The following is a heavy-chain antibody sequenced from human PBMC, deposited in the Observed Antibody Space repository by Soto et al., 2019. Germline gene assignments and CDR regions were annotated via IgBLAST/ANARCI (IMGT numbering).Heavy chain of an antibody. CDR1: GFTFSSYG. Sequence: QVQLVESGGGVVQPGRSLRLSCAASGFTFSSYGMHWVRQAPGKGLEWVAVIWYDGSNKYYADSVKGRFTISRDNSKNTMYLQMNSLRAEDTAVYYCARGVHGSHDYWGQGTLVTVSS. CDR3: ARGVHGSHDY. CDR2: IWYDGSNK. D-gene: IGHD1-26*01. V-gene: IGHV3-33*01. J-gene: IGHJ4*02.